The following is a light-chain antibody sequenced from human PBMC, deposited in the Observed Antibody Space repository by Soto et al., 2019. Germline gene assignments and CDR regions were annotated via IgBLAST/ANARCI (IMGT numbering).Light chain of an antibody. V-gene: IGKV3-15*01. CDR1: QSVSTN. Sequence: EIVMTQSPVTLSVSPEEIATLSCRASQSVSTNLAWYQQKPGQAPRVLIYGASTRATNIPARFSGSGSGTDFTLTISSLQSEDFALYYCQHYNNWPTFGQGTKVDIK. CDR3: QHYNNWPT. J-gene: IGKJ1*01. CDR2: GAS.